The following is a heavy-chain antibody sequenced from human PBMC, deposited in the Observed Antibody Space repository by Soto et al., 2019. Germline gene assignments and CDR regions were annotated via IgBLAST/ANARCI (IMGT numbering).Heavy chain of an antibody. J-gene: IGHJ4*02. Sequence: SVTVRCKSSLFTFSSYGIILLRPGPGQGLEWMGGIIPIFGTANYAQKFQGRVTITADESTSTAYMELSSLRSEDTAVYDCARDPVAAAGTWVLEYWGQGTLVT. V-gene: IGHV1-69*13. CDR1: LFTFSSYG. CDR3: ARDPVAAAGTWVLEY. CDR2: IIPIFGTA. D-gene: IGHD6-13*01.